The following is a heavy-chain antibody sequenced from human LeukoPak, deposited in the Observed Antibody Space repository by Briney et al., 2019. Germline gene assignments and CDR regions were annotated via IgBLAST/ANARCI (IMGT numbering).Heavy chain of an antibody. CDR1: GASISTIISY. Sequence: SETLSLTCTVSGASISTIISYWGWIRQTPGKGLEWIGSIYYSGTTYYNPSIETRATISINRSKNQFSLKLSSVTAADTAVYYCARSWDYGDYVWYFDLCGRGTLVTVSS. J-gene: IGHJ2*01. V-gene: IGHV4-39*07. D-gene: IGHD4-17*01. CDR2: IYYSGTT. CDR3: ARSWDYGDYVWYFDL.